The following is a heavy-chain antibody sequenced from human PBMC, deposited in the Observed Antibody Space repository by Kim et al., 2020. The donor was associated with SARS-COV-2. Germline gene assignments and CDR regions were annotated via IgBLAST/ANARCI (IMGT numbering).Heavy chain of an antibody. Sequence: SETLSLTCAVYGGSFSGYYWSWIRQPPGKGLEWIGEIHHSGSTNYNPSLKSRVTISVDTSKNQFSLKLSSVTAAYTAVYYCARGGIAARPNYWGQGTLVTVSS. J-gene: IGHJ4*02. D-gene: IGHD6-6*01. CDR1: GGSFSGYY. CDR2: IHHSGST. CDR3: ARGGIAARPNY. V-gene: IGHV4-34*01.